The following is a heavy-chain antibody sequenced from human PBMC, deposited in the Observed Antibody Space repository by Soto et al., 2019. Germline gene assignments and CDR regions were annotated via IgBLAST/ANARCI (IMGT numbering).Heavy chain of an antibody. CDR2: ISLYSDGT. CDR3: ARVVPGAEVWFGP. J-gene: IGHJ5*02. CDR1: GYTFSNYG. Sequence: AAVKVSCKTSGYTFSNYGITWVRQAPGQPLEWLGWISLYSDGTNYAQKFQGRVSMTTDTSTTTAYMELRSLRSDDTAVYYCARVVPGAEVWFGPWGQGTMVTVSS. D-gene: IGHD2-2*01. V-gene: IGHV1-18*01.